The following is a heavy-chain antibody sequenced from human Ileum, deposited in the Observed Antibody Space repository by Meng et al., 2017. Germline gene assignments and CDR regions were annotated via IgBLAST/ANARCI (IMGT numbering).Heavy chain of an antibody. Sequence: SVKVSCKASGYTLTSYAINWLRQAPGQGLEWMGWINTKTGNPTYAQGFTGRLVFSLDTSVSTAYLQISGLKADDTAVYYCTRDGYSDCSRTSCFDYWGQGTLVTVSS. CDR2: INTKTGNP. J-gene: IGHJ4*02. D-gene: IGHD2-2*01. CDR1: GYTLTSYA. CDR3: TRDGYSDCSRTSCFDY. V-gene: IGHV7-4-1*02.